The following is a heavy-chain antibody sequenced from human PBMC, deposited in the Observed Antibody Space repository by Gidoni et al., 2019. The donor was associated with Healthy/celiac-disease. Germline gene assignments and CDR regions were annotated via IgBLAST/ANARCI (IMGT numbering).Heavy chain of an antibody. CDR2: ISYDGSNK. D-gene: IGHD6-19*01. Sequence: QVQLVESGGGVVQPGRSLRLSCAASGFTVSSYGMYWVRQAPGKGLEWVAVISYDGSNKYYADSVKGRFTISRDNSKNTLYLQMNSLRAEDTAVYYCAKDSAEQWLVYYYYYGMDVWGQGTTVTVSS. J-gene: IGHJ6*02. CDR1: GFTVSSYG. V-gene: IGHV3-30*18. CDR3: AKDSAEQWLVYYYYYGMDV.